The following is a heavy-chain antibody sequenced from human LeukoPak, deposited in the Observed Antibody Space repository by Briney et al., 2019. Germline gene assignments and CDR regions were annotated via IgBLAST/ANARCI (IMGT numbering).Heavy chain of an antibody. Sequence: GGSLRLSXAASQFTFSDYWMHWVRQAPGKGLVWVSRINSNGITTYYAGSVKGRFTISRDNAKNTVYLQLNSLRAEDSAMYYCARGSYNWNDVHAFDIWGQGTMVTVSS. D-gene: IGHD1-1*01. CDR3: ARGSYNWNDVHAFDI. V-gene: IGHV3-74*01. CDR1: QFTFSDYW. CDR2: INSNGITT. J-gene: IGHJ3*02.